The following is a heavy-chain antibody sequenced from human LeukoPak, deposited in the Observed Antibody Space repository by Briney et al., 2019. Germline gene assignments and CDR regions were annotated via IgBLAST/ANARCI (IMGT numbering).Heavy chain of an antibody. CDR1: GGSFSGYY. CDR3: ARRRNGSGSYYHY. CDR2: INHSGST. Sequence: SETLSLTCAVYGGSFSGYYWSWIRQPPGKGLEWIGEINHSGSTNYNPSLKSRVTISVDTSKNQFSLKLSSVTAADTAVYYCARRRNGSGSYYHYWGLGTLVTVSS. V-gene: IGHV4-34*01. D-gene: IGHD3-10*01. J-gene: IGHJ4*02.